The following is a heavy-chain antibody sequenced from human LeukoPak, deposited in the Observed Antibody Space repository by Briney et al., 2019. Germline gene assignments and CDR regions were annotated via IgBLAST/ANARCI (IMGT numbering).Heavy chain of an antibody. CDR3: ARDLNVAAAGTFDY. Sequence: GGSLRLSCTASVFPFDDYGMSWVRQAPGKGLEWVSGINWYGGSTGYADSVKGRFTISRDNAKNSLYLQMNSLRAEDTALYYCARDLNVAAAGTFDYWGQGTLVTVSS. V-gene: IGHV3-20*04. D-gene: IGHD6-13*01. J-gene: IGHJ4*02. CDR1: VFPFDDYG. CDR2: INWYGGST.